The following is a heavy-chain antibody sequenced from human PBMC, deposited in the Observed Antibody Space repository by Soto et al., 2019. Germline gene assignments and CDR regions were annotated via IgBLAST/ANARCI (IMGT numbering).Heavy chain of an antibody. V-gene: IGHV4-39*01. CDR2: IHYSGNT. Sequence: QLQLQESGPGLVKPSETLSLTCIVSGGSINSTNYYWGWIRQPPGKGLEWIGSIHYSGNTYNSPSLKRGVTLSVDTSKAQFSLKLKSVTAADTAVYFCARNRGSGGRYYFDHWGQGSLITVSS. CDR3: ARNRGSGGRYYFDH. D-gene: IGHD3-16*01. J-gene: IGHJ4*02. CDR1: GGSINSTNYY.